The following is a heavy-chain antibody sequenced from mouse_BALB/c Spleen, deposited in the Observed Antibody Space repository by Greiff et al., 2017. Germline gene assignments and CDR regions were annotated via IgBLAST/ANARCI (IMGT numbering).Heavy chain of an antibody. CDR1: GFTFTDYY. CDR3: ARDSTMITTGFAY. CDR2: IRNKANGYTT. D-gene: IGHD2-4*01. Sequence: EVKLVESGGGLVQPGGSLRLSCATSGFTFTDYYMSWVRQPPGKALEWLGFIRNKANGYTTEYSASVKGRFTISRDNSQSILYLQMNTLRAEDSATYYCARDSTMITTGFAYWGQGTLGTVSA. J-gene: IGHJ3*01. V-gene: IGHV7-3*02.